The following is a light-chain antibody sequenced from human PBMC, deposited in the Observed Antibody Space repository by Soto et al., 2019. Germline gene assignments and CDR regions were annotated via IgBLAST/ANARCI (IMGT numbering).Light chain of an antibody. CDR1: QSISSY. CDR3: QQSYSTRIP. Sequence: DIQMTHSPSPPPTSVXXXXXXXXXASQSISSYLNWYQQKPGKAPKLLIYAASSLQSGVPSRSSGSGSGTDFTLTISSLQPEDFATYYCQQSYSTRIPFGQGTRLEIK. CDR2: AAS. J-gene: IGKJ5*01. V-gene: IGKV1-39*01.